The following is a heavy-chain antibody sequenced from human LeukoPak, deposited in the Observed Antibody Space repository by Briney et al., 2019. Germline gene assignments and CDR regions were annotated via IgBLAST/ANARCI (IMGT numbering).Heavy chain of an antibody. CDR1: GYTFTGYY. CDR3: ARDRPHNTAMGLFDY. J-gene: IGHJ4*02. Sequence: ASVKVSCKASGYTFTGYYMHWVRQAPGQGLEWMGIINPSGGSTSYAQKFQGRVTMTRDTSTSTVYMELSSLRSEDTAVYYCARDRPHNTAMGLFDYWGQGTLVTVSS. D-gene: IGHD5-18*01. V-gene: IGHV1-46*01. CDR2: INPSGGST.